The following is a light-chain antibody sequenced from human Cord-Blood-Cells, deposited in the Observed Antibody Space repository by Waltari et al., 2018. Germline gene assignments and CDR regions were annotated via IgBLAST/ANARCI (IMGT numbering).Light chain of an antibody. Sequence: DIQMTQSPSTLSSSVEDRITITCRASHSISSCLAWYKQKPGKAPKLLIYDASSLESGVPSRFSGSGSGTEFTLTISSLQPDDFATYYCQQYNSSPLTFGGGTKVEIK. V-gene: IGKV1-5*01. J-gene: IGKJ4*01. CDR3: QQYNSSPLT. CDR2: DAS. CDR1: HSISSC.